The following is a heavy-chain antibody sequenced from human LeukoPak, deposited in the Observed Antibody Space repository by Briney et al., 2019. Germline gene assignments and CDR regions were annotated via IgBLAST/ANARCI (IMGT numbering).Heavy chain of an antibody. CDR3: ARQDAYCGGDCYSIDY. CDR1: GFTFSSYA. Sequence: AGGSLRLSCAASGFTFSSYAMSWVRQAPGRGLEWVSAISGSGGSTYYADSVKGRFTISRDNSKNTLYLQMNSLRAEDTAVYYCARQDAYCGGDCYSIDYWGQGTLVTVSS. V-gene: IGHV3-23*01. CDR2: ISGSGGST. D-gene: IGHD2-21*02. J-gene: IGHJ4*02.